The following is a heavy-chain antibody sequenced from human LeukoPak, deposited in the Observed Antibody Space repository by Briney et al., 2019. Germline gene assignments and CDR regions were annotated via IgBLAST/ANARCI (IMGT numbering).Heavy chain of an antibody. Sequence: PSETLSLTCTVSGGSISSYYWSWIRQPPGKGLEWIGYIYYSGSTNYNPSLKSRVTISVDTSKNQFSLKLSSVTAADTAVYYCAGETMVRFDPWGQGTLVTVSS. CDR3: AGETMVRFDP. CDR1: GGSISSYY. D-gene: IGHD3-10*01. V-gene: IGHV4-59*01. CDR2: IYYSGST. J-gene: IGHJ5*02.